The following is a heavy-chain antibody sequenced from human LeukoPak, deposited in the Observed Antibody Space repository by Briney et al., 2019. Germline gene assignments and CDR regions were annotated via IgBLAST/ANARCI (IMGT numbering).Heavy chain of an antibody. D-gene: IGHD6-13*01. V-gene: IGHV3-74*01. Sequence: PGGSLRLSCAASGFTFSSYWMHWVRQAPGKGLVWVSCINSDGSSTSYADSVKGRFTISRDNFKNTLYLKMNSLRAEDTAMYYCARDSVHKAAAADGYYYYMDVWGKGTTVTVSS. J-gene: IGHJ6*03. CDR2: INSDGSST. CDR3: ARDSVHKAAAADGYYYYMDV. CDR1: GFTFSSYW.